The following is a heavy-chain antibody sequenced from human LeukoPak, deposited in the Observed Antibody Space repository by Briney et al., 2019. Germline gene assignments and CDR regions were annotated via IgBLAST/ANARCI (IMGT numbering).Heavy chain of an antibody. CDR1: GGSMNGHF. CDR2: IHYAGRI. V-gene: IGHV4-59*11. Sequence: LETPSLTCTVSGGSMNGHFWTWIRQPPGKGLEWIAFIHYAGRIRYNPSLQSRATISLDRSESRFSLKLTSVTAADSAVYYCARLLDNDGTGDPDTFDMWGQGTVVVVSS. CDR3: ARLLDNDGTGDPDTFDM. J-gene: IGHJ3*02. D-gene: IGHD2-8*02.